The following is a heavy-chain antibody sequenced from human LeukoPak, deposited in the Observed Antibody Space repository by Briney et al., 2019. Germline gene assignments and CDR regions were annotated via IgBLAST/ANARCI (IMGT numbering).Heavy chain of an antibody. V-gene: IGHV3-66*01. D-gene: IGHD6-13*01. CDR1: GFTVSNKY. J-gene: IGHJ4*02. CDR3: ARDGYIGQQLETLDY. CDR2: IYSGGNT. Sequence: PGGSLRLSCAASGFTVSNKYMSWVRQAPGKGLEWVSVIYSGGNTYYADSVKGRFTISRDKTKNTLYLQMNSLRAEDTAVYYCARDGYIGQQLETLDYWGQGTLVTVSS.